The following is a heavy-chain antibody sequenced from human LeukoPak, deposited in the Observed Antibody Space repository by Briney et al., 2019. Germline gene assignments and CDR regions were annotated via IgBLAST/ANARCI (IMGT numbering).Heavy chain of an antibody. J-gene: IGHJ5*02. V-gene: IGHV1-8*01. CDR2: MNPNSGNT. CDR1: GYTFTSYN. D-gene: IGHD2-8*01. Sequence: ASVKVSCKXSGYTFTSYNINWVRQATRQGLEWMGWMNPNSGNTGYAQKFQGRVTMTRNTSISTAYMELSSLRSEDTAVYYCVRGRGEVGLMVYAIRGNWFDPWGQGTPVTVSS. CDR3: VRGRGEVGLMVYAIRGNWFDP.